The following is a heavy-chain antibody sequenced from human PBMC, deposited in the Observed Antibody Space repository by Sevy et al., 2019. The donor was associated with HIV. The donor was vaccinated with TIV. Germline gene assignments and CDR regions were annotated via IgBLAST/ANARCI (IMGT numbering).Heavy chain of an antibody. Sequence: ASVKVSCKASGDTFSTYDINWVRQAPGQGLEWMGWMSPKRGSTGFAQKFQGRLTMPRETSINTAYMELSSLRSEDTAVYYCASGGSGDVWNYGYYYYGMDVWGQGTTVTVSS. CDR2: MSPKRGST. CDR3: ASGGSGDVWNYGYYYYGMDV. J-gene: IGHJ6*02. CDR1: GDTFSTYD. V-gene: IGHV1-8*02. D-gene: IGHD3-3*01.